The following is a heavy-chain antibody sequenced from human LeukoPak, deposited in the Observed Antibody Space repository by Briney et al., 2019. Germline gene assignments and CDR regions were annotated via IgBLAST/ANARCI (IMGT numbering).Heavy chain of an antibody. CDR3: ARDGIAFYYYYGMDV. D-gene: IGHD6-13*01. CDR1: GFTVSSNY. J-gene: IGHJ6*02. V-gene: IGHV3-66*01. Sequence: GGSLRLSCAASGFTVSSNYMSWVRQAPGKGLEWVSVIYSGGSTYYADSVKGRFTISRDNSKNTLYLQMNSLRAEDTAVYYCARDGIAFYYYYGMDVWGQGTTVTVSS. CDR2: IYSGGST.